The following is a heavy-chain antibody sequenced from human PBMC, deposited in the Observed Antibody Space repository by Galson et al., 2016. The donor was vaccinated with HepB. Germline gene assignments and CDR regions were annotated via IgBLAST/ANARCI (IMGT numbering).Heavy chain of an antibody. Sequence: SLRLSCAASGFTFSDYYMSWIRQAPGKGLEWVANINQDGSEKYYVDSVKGRFTISRDNAKNSLYLQMNSLRAEDTAVYYCARGSNYFDYYYYGMDVWGQGTTVTVSS. CDR3: ARGSNYFDYYYYGMDV. D-gene: IGHD4-11*01. CDR1: GFTFSDYY. V-gene: IGHV3-7*04. CDR2: INQDGSEK. J-gene: IGHJ6*02.